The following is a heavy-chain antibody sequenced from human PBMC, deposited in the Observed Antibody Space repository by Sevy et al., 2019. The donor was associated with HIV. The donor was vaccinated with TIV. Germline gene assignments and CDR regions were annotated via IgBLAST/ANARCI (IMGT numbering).Heavy chain of an antibody. CDR1: GFTFSSYW. CDR3: ARLFYGSADY. CDR2: INLDGSET. Sequence: GGSLRLSCAASGFTFSSYWMSWVRQAPGKGLEWLATINLDGSETFYVDSVKGRFTISSNNPRKSVYLQMTSLSAEDTVVYYCARLFYGSADYWGQGTLVTVSS. D-gene: IGHD3-10*01. J-gene: IGHJ4*02. V-gene: IGHV3-7*01.